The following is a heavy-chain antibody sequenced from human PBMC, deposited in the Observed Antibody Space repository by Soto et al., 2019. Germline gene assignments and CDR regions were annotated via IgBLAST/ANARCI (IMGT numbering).Heavy chain of an antibody. V-gene: IGHV1-69*02. CDR1: GVTLNNYI. J-gene: IGHJ5*02. CDR3: ARGGVVDDGDYST. CDR2: IIPILGIP. Sequence: QVNLVQSGAEMRKPGSSVKVSCKTSGVTLNNYIIGWVRQAPGQGLEWMGRIIPILGIPNYSQRFQDRLTLTAYGRTQTVFMALSSLGTEDAAIYFCARGGVVDDGDYSTWGQGTLVTVSS. D-gene: IGHD4-17*01.